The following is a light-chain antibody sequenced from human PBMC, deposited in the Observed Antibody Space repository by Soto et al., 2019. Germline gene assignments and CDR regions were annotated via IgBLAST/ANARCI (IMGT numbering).Light chain of an antibody. CDR1: SSDVGGYNF. V-gene: IGLV2-11*01. CDR3: CSYAGSYAYV. Sequence: QSVLTQPRSVSESPGQSVTISCTGTSSDVGGYNFVSWYQQYPGKAPKLMIYDVSKRPSGVPDRFSGSKSGNTASLTISGLQTEDEADYYCCSYAGSYAYVFGTGTKVT. CDR2: DVS. J-gene: IGLJ1*01.